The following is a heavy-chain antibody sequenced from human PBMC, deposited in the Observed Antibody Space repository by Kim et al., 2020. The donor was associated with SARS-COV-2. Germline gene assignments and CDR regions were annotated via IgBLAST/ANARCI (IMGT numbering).Heavy chain of an antibody. CDR3: ARVSRSSGRTSHFDY. J-gene: IGHJ4*02. D-gene: IGHD1-7*01. V-gene: IGHV3-74*01. Sequence: SYADSVKGRFTISRDNAKNTLYLQMNSLRAEDTAVYYCARVSRSSGRTSHFDYWGQGTLVTVSS.